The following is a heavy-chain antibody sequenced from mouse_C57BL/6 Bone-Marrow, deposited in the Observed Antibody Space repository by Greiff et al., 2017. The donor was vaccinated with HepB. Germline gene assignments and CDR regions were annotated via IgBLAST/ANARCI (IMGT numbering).Heavy chain of an antibody. CDR2: IRNKANGYTT. CDR1: GFTFTDYY. CDR3: ARYNGNWFAY. Sequence: EVHLVESGGGLVQPGGSLSLSCAASGFTFTDYYMSWVRQPPGKALEWLGFIRNKANGYTTEYSASVKGRSTISRDNSQSILYLQMNALRAEDSATYYCARYNGNWFAYWGQGTLVTVSA. V-gene: IGHV7-3*01. J-gene: IGHJ3*01. D-gene: IGHD2-1*01.